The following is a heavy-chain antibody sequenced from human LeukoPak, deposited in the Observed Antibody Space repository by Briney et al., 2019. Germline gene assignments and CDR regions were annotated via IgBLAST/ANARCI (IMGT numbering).Heavy chain of an antibody. Sequence: GASVKVSCKASGGTFSSYAISWVRQAPGQGLEWMGGIIPIFGTANYAQKFQGRVTITADESTSTAYMELSSLRSEDTAVYYCARDGGYCSSTSCHFDYWGQGTLVTVSS. CDR3: ARDGGYCSSTSCHFDY. V-gene: IGHV1-69*13. D-gene: IGHD2-2*01. CDR1: GGTFSSYA. J-gene: IGHJ4*02. CDR2: IIPIFGTA.